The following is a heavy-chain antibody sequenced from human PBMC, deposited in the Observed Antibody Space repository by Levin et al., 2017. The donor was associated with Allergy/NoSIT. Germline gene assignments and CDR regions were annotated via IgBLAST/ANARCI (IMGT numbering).Heavy chain of an antibody. CDR2: IYYSGST. V-gene: IGHV4-39*07. CDR3: ARERGSSGWVDY. CDR1: GGSISSSSYY. D-gene: IGHD6-19*01. Sequence: SQTLSLTCTVSGGSISSSSYYWGWIRQPPGKGLEWIGGIYYSGSTYYNPSLKSRVTISVDTSKNQFSLKLTSVTAADTAVYYCARERGSSGWVDYWGQGTLVTVSS. J-gene: IGHJ4*02.